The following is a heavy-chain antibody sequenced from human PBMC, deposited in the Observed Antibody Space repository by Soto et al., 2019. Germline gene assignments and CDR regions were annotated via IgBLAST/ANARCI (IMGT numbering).Heavy chain of an antibody. J-gene: IGHJ3*02. CDR1: GGSISSSNW. D-gene: IGHD3-16*02. V-gene: IGHV4-4*02. Sequence: QVQLQESGPGLVKPSGTLSLTCAVSGGSISSSNWWSWVRQPPGKGLEWIGEIYHSGSTNYNPSLKSRVTISVDKSKNQFSLKLSSVTAADTAVYYCARVGHDYVWGSYRPHDAFDIWGQGTMITVSS. CDR2: IYHSGST. CDR3: ARVGHDYVWGSYRPHDAFDI.